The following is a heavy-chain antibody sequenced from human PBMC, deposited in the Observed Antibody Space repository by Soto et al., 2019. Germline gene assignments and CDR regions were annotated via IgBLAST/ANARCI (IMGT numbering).Heavy chain of an antibody. D-gene: IGHD2-15*01. V-gene: IGHV3-13*01. CDR2: IGTAGDT. CDR3: ARGQEVGAHFFDS. CDR1: GFTFSGFD. J-gene: IGHJ4*02. Sequence: GGSLRLSCEASGFTFSGFDMHWVRQPTGKGLEWVSTIGTAGDTYYAVSVKGRFTISRDNAKNPLSLQMNSLRAGDTAVYFCARGQEVGAHFFDSWGQGTQVTVSS.